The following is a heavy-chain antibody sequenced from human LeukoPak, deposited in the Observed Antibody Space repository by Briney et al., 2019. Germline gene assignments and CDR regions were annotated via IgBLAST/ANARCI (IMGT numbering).Heavy chain of an antibody. Sequence: SGGSLRLSCAASGFTFSSYGMHWVRQAPGKGLEWVAVIWYDGSNKYYADSAKGRFTISRDNSKNTLYLQMNSLRAEDTAVYYCARAPTVTTKNWYFDLWGRGTLVTVSS. CDR2: IWYDGSNK. CDR1: GFTFSSYG. J-gene: IGHJ2*01. CDR3: ARAPTVTTKNWYFDL. D-gene: IGHD4-11*01. V-gene: IGHV3-33*01.